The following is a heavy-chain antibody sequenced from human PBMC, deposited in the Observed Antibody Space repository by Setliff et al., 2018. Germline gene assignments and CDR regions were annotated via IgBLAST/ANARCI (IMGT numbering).Heavy chain of an antibody. CDR3: VRDRTAYSYGLDV. D-gene: IGHD5-18*01. CDR2: IYHNGNT. CDR1: GGSISPYF. V-gene: IGHV4-59*01. J-gene: IGHJ6*02. Sequence: PSETLSLTCSVSGGSISPYFWSWIRQPPGKGLEWIGYIYHNGNTNFNPSLKTRVTMSVDTSKNQFALNLTSVTAADTAVYYCVRDRTAYSYGLDVRGQGTTVTVSS.